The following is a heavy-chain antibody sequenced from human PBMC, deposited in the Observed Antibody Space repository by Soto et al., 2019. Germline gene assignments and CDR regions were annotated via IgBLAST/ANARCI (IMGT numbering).Heavy chain of an antibody. CDR1: GYTFTSCG. CDR3: ARVITIFGVASYGMDV. Sequence: ASVKVSCTDSGYTFTSCGSSWVRQATGQGPEWMGRISAYNGNTNYAQKFQGRVTITTDTSASTAYMELSSLRSEDTAVYYCARVITIFGVASYGMDVWGQGTTVTVSS. D-gene: IGHD3-3*01. J-gene: IGHJ6*02. CDR2: ISAYNGNT. V-gene: IGHV1-18*01.